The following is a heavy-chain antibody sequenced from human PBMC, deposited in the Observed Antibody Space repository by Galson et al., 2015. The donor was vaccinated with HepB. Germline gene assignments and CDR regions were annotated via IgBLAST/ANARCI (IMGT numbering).Heavy chain of an antibody. D-gene: IGHD6-13*01. Sequence: SLRLSCAASGFTFSSYSMNWVRQAPGKGLEWVSSISSSSSYIYYADSVKGRFTISRDNAKNSLYLQMNSLRAEDTAEYYCARFPVGGQQLVQLNYWGQGTLVTVSS. CDR1: GFTFSSYS. V-gene: IGHV3-21*01. J-gene: IGHJ4*02. CDR3: ARFPVGGQQLVQLNY. CDR2: ISSSSSYI.